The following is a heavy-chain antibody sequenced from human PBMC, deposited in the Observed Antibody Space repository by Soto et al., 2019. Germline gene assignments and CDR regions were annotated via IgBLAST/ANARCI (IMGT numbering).Heavy chain of an antibody. CDR1: GFTFSSYW. D-gene: IGHD6-19*01. Sequence: EVQLVESGGGLVQPGGSLRLSCAASGFTFSSYWMHWVRQAPGEGLVWVSRINSDGSNTTYADSVKGRFTTSRDNAKNTLFLQMNSLRGEDTAVYYCARHVAVATFSWGTYGMDVWGQGTTVTVSS. CDR3: ARHVAVATFSWGTYGMDV. V-gene: IGHV3-74*01. J-gene: IGHJ6*02. CDR2: INSDGSNT.